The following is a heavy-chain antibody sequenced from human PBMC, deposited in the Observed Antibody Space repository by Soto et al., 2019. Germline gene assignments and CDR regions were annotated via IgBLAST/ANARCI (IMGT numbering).Heavy chain of an antibody. CDR1: GGTFSSYA. V-gene: IGHV1-69*12. CDR3: ARDERSRGRGFDY. CDR2: IIPIFGTA. D-gene: IGHD3-10*01. Sequence: QVQLVQSGAEVKKPGSSVKVSCKASGGTFSSYAISWVRQAPGQGLEWMGGIIPIFGTANYAQKFQGRVRITANEATSTAYMELSSLGSEDTAVYYCARDERSRGRGFDYWGQGTLVTVSS. J-gene: IGHJ4*02.